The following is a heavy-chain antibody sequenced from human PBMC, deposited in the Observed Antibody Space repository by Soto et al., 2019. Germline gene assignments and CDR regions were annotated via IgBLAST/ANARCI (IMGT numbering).Heavy chain of an antibody. Sequence: SETLSRSCTVSGGSFTSDGDYWTWIRRSPGEGLEWIGYISNSGSTGYNPSLKTRLSMSVDRSKNQFTLRLTSVTAADTAVYFCATESGSTYGYFDHWGQGTQVTVSS. V-gene: IGHV4-30-4*01. CDR1: GGSFTSDGDY. D-gene: IGHD5-18*01. J-gene: IGHJ4*02. CDR3: ATESGSTYGYFDH. CDR2: ISNSGST.